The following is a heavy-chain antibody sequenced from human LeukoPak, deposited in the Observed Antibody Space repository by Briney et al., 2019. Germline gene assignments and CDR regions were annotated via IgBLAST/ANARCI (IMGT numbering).Heavy chain of an antibody. CDR1: GGSISSYY. D-gene: IGHD3-22*01. V-gene: IGHV4-59*01. CDR3: GRDQHYDPGAFDI. J-gene: IGHJ3*02. CDR2: IYYSGST. Sequence: SETLSLTCTVSGGSISSYYWSWIRQPPGKGLEWIGYIYYSGSTNYNPSLKSRVTISVDTSKNQFSLKLSSVTAADTAVYYCGRDQHYDPGAFDIWGQGTMVTVSS.